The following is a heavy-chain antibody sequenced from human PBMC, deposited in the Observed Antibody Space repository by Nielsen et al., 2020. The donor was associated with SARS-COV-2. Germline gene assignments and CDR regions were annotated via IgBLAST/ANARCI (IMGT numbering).Heavy chain of an antibody. Sequence: GESLKISCTASGFIFRAYGMHWVRQAPGKGLEWVAVISYDGSNKYYADSVKGRFTISRDNSKNTLYLQMNSLRAEDTAVYYCARVLVDYYYGMDVWGQGTTVTVSS. CDR3: ARVLVDYYYGMDV. D-gene: IGHD1-26*01. J-gene: IGHJ6*02. CDR2: ISYDGSNK. CDR1: GFIFRAYG. V-gene: IGHV3-30*19.